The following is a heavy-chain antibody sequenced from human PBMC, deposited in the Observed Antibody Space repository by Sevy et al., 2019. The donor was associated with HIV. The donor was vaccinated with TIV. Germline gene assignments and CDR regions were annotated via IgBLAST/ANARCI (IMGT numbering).Heavy chain of an antibody. V-gene: IGHV3-9*01. Sequence: GVSLRLSCAASGFTFDDFAMHWARQVPGKGLEWVSGLNWDSGSVAYADSVKGRFTISRDNAKNALFLQMNSLRAEDTALYYCAKDIGATGIAVVANWGQGIQVTVSS. D-gene: IGHD6-19*01. CDR1: GFTFDDFA. CDR2: LNWDSGSV. CDR3: AKDIGATGIAVVAN. J-gene: IGHJ4*02.